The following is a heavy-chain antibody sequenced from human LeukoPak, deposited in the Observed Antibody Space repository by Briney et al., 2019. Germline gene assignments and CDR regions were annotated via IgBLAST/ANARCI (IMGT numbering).Heavy chain of an antibody. J-gene: IGHJ4*02. Sequence: QPGGSLRLSCAASGFTFSSYAMHWVRPAPGKGLEWVAVISYDGSNKYYADSVKGRFTISRDNSKNTLYLQMNSLRAEDTAVYYCAREGTPGLRSKKYSSSWYVPYWGQGTLVTVSS. D-gene: IGHD6-13*01. CDR1: GFTFSSYA. V-gene: IGHV3-30-3*01. CDR3: AREGTPGLRSKKYSSSWYVPY. CDR2: ISYDGSNK.